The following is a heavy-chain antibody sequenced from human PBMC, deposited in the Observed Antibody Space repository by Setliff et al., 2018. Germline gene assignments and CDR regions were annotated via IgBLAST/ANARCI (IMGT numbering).Heavy chain of an antibody. CDR3: ARVRDCSGGICHRGFHHYMDV. D-gene: IGHD2-15*01. CDR1: GGTFSSYG. V-gene: IGHV1-69*05. Sequence: SVKVSCKASGGTFSSYGISWVRQAPGQGLEWMGGTIPIFGTTDYAQKFQGRVTIITDESTSTAFMQLSSLRSEDTAVYYCARVRDCSGGICHRGFHHYMDVWGKGTTVTVSS. CDR2: TIPIFGTT. J-gene: IGHJ6*03.